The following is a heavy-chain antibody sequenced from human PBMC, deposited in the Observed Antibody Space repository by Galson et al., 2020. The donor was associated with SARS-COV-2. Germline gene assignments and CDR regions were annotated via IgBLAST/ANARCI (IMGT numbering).Heavy chain of an antibody. CDR3: ARRLVAAEVFDP. V-gene: IGHV4-31*03. Sequence: ASETLSLTCTVPGGSISSGGYYWSWIRQHPGKGLEWLGYIYYSGSTYYNPSLKSRVTISVDTSKNQFSLKLSSVTAADTAVYYCARRLVAAEVFDPWGQGTLVTVSS. J-gene: IGHJ5*02. CDR2: IYYSGST. CDR1: GGSISSGGYY. D-gene: IGHD6-13*01.